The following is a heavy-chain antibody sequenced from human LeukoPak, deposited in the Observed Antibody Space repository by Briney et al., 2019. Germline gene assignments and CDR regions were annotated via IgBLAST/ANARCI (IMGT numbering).Heavy chain of an antibody. V-gene: IGHV3-23*01. Sequence: GSPRLLCGVSGFTFSTYAMARVRQTPGEGVEWVSNFSGRGGNTYNADSVKGRFTISRDNSKNTLYLQMNSLRAEDTAVYYCAKDRRSDGSGSPSGYMDVWGKGTTVTVSS. CDR1: GFTFSTYA. D-gene: IGHD3-10*01. J-gene: IGHJ6*03. CDR2: FSGRGGNT. CDR3: AKDRRSDGSGSPSGYMDV.